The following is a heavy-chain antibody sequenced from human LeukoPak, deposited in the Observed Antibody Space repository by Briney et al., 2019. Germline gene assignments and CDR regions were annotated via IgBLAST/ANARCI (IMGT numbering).Heavy chain of an antibody. CDR1: GGSITSYY. CDR2: IYYYGST. J-gene: IGHJ6*02. D-gene: IGHD3-3*01. CDR3: AKCDFWSGYPFYYGMDA. V-gene: IGHV4-59*08. Sequence: PSETLSLSCTVSGGSITSYYWTWIRQPPGKGLEWIGYIYYYGSTNYNPSLKSRVTISVDTSKNQFFLRLSSVTAADTAVYYCAKCDFWSGYPFYYGMDAWGQGTTVTVSS.